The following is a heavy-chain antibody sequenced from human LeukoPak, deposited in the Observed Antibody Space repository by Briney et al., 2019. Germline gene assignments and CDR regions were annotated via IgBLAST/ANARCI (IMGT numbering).Heavy chain of an antibody. CDR3: ARALVIAALFDY. J-gene: IGHJ4*02. Sequence: PGGSLRLSCVASGFTFSDDYMSWIRQAPGKGLDWVSVIYSGGSTFYADSVKGRFTIPRDNSKNTVYLQMDSLRAEDTAVYYCARALVIAALFDYWGQGTLVTVSS. CDR1: GFTFSDDY. V-gene: IGHV3-66*01. D-gene: IGHD2-15*01. CDR2: IYSGGST.